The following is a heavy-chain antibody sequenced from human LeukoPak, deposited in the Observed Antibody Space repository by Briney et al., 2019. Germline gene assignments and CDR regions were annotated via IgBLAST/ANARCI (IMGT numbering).Heavy chain of an antibody. V-gene: IGHV1-8*02. CDR2: MNPNSGNT. CDR1: GYTFTSYD. CDR3: AVGATHYFDY. D-gene: IGHD1-26*01. Sequence: ASVKVSCKASGYTFTSYDINWVRQATGQGLEWMGWMNPNSGNTGYAQKFQGRVTMTTDTSTSTAYMELRSLRSDDTAVYYCAVGATHYFDYWGQGTLVTVSS. J-gene: IGHJ4*02.